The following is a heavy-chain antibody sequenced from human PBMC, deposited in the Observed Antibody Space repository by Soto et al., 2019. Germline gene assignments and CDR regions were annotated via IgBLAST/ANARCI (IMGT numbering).Heavy chain of an antibody. CDR3: VRQRCSSTIGHPVYYYYYYLAV. Sequence: SETLSLTCTVSGGSIISSSYYWVLIRQPPGKGLEWIGSIYYSGGTYYNPSLKSRVTISVDTSKNQFSLKLSSVTAADTAVYYCVRQRCSSTIGHPVYYYYYYLAVRGKGTTVPVSS. J-gene: IGHJ6*03. CDR2: IYYSGGT. D-gene: IGHD2-2*01. CDR1: GGSIISSSYY. V-gene: IGHV4-39*01.